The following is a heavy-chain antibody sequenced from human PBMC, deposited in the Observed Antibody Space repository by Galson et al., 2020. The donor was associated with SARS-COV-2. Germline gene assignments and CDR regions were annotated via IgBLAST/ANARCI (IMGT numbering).Heavy chain of an antibody. Sequence: SVKVSCKASGFTFTSYAMQWVRQARGQRLEWIGWIVVGSGNTNYAQKFQERVTITRDMSTSTAYMELSSLRSEDTAVYYCAADVDCSSTSCYNSAWFDPWGQGTLVTVSS. CDR3: AADVDCSSTSCYNSAWFDP. V-gene: IGHV1-58*02. CDR2: IVVGSGNT. J-gene: IGHJ5*02. D-gene: IGHD2-2*02. CDR1: GFTFTSYA.